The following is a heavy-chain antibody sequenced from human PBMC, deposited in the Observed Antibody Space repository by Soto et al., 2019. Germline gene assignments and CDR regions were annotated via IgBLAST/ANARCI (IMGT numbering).Heavy chain of an antibody. Sequence: GASVKVSCKASGGTFSSYAISWVRQAPGQGLEWMGGIIPIFGTANYAQKFQGRVTITADKSTSTAYMELSSLRSEDTAVYYCARDKLNIAGTTGPRGYNWFDPWGQGTLVTVSS. CDR2: IIPIFGTA. CDR3: ARDKLNIAGTTGPRGYNWFDP. CDR1: GGTFSSYA. V-gene: IGHV1-69*06. D-gene: IGHD1-1*01. J-gene: IGHJ5*02.